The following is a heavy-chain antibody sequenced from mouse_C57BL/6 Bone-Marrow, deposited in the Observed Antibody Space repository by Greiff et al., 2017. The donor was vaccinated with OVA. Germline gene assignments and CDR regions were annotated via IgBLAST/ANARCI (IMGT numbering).Heavy chain of an antibody. CDR1: GYTFTNYW. V-gene: IGHV1-64*01. J-gene: IGHJ3*01. Sequence: VQLQQPGAELVKPGASVKLSCKASGYTFTNYWMHWVKQRPGQGLEWIGMIHPNSGSTNYNEKFKSKATLTVDKSSSTAYMQLSSLTSEDAAVYYCARGGTVVGPPWFAYWGQGTLVTVSA. CDR3: ARGGTVVGPPWFAY. D-gene: IGHD1-1*01. CDR2: IHPNSGST.